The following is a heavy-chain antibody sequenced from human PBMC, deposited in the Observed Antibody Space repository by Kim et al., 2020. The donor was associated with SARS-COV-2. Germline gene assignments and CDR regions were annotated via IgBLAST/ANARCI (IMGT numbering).Heavy chain of an antibody. Sequence: GGSLRLSCSASGFTFDDYAMHWVRQAPWKVLEWVSGISWNSVIIGYAASVKGLFTISRDNAKNSLYLQMNSLRAEDTALYYCAKGKNRQLVNWFDPWGQGTLVTVSS. J-gene: IGHJ5*02. CDR1: GFTFDDYA. V-gene: IGHV3-9*01. CDR2: ISWNSVII. CDR3: AKGKNRQLVNWFDP. D-gene: IGHD6-13*01.